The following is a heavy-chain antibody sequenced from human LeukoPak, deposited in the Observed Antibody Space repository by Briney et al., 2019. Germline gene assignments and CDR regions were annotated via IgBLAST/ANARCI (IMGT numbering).Heavy chain of an antibody. CDR1: GGSFSGYY. J-gene: IGHJ4*02. CDR2: INHSGST. Sequence: PSETLSLTCAVYGGSFSGYYWSWIRQPPGKGLEWIGEINHSGSTNYNPPLKSRVTISVDTSKNQFSLKLTSVTAADTAVYYCARRPLCNSTSCRRFDYWGQGTLGTVSS. CDR3: ARRPLCNSTSCRRFDY. D-gene: IGHD2-2*01. V-gene: IGHV4-34*01.